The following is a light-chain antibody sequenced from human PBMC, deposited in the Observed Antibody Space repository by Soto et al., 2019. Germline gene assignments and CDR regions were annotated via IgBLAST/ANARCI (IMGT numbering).Light chain of an antibody. CDR3: SSYTSSSSPDVG. CDR2: DVS. Sequence: QSALTQPASVSGSAGQSITISCTGTSSDFGGYNYVSWYQQHPGKAPKLMIYDVSNRPSGVSNRFSGSKSGNTASLTISGLQAEDEADYYCSSYTSSSSPDVGFGGGTKLPVL. J-gene: IGLJ2*01. CDR1: SSDFGGYNY. V-gene: IGLV2-14*01.